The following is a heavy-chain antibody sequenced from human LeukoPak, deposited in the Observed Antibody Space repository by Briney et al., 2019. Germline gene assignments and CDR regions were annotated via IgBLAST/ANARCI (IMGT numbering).Heavy chain of an antibody. Sequence: SQTLSLXCTVSGGSISSGSYYWIWIRQPAGKGLEWIGRIYTSGSTNYNPSLKSRVTISVDTSKNQFSLKRSSVTAADTAVYYCAREWELLREDAFDIWGQGTMVTVSS. D-gene: IGHD1-26*01. CDR1: GGSISSGSYY. CDR3: AREWELLREDAFDI. V-gene: IGHV4-61*02. CDR2: IYTSGST. J-gene: IGHJ3*02.